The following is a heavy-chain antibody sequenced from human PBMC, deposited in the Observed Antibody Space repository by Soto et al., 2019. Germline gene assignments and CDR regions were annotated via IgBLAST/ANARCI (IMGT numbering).Heavy chain of an antibody. V-gene: IGHV1-69*08. CDR2: IIPILGIA. J-gene: IGHJ6*03. CDR3: AREDYGEPRNTYDYYYMDV. CDR1: GGTFSSYT. Sequence: QVQLVQSGAEVKKPGSSVKVSCKASGGTFSSYTISWVRQAPGQGLEWLGRIIPILGIANYAQKFQGRVTITADKSTSTAYMELSSLRSEETDVYYCAREDYGEPRNTYDYYYMDVWGKGTTVTVSS. D-gene: IGHD4-17*01.